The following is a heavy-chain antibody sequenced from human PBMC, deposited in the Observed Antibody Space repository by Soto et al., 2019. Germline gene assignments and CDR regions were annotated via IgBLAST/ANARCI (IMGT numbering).Heavy chain of an antibody. D-gene: IGHD3-3*01. Sequence: EVQLVESGGGLVQPGGSLRLSCAASGFTVSSNYMSWVRQAPGKGLEWVSVIDGGGSTYYADSVKGRFIISRDNSKNTLDLQMNSLRAEDTAVYYCARGTIFGVNDYWGQATLVTVSS. CDR3: ARGTIFGVNDY. J-gene: IGHJ4*02. CDR1: GFTVSSNY. CDR2: IDGGGST. V-gene: IGHV3-66*01.